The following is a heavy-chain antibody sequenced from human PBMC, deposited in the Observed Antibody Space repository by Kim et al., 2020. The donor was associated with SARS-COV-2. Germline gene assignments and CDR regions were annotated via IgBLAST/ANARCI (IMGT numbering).Heavy chain of an antibody. D-gene: IGHD3-22*01. J-gene: IGHJ4*02. Sequence: SETLSLTCTVSGGSISSSSYYWGWIRQPPGKGLEWIGSIYYSGSTYYNPSLKSRVTISVDTSKNQFSLKLSSVTAADTAVYYCASWTYDSGLDYWGRGTLVTVSS. CDR3: ASWTYDSGLDY. CDR2: IYYSGST. CDR1: GGSISSSSYY. V-gene: IGHV4-39*01.